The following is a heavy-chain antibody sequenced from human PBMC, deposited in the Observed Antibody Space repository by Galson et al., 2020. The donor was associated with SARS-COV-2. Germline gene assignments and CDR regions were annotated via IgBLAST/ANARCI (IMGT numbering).Heavy chain of an antibody. CDR3: ARDEGAGTFDGYY. CDR1: GFTFSSYW. V-gene: IGHV3-7*01. D-gene: IGHD3-9*01. J-gene: IGHJ4*02. CDR2: IKQDGSEK. Sequence: GESLKISCAASGFTFSSYWMSWVRQAPGKGLEWVANIKQDGSEKYYVDSVKGRFTISRDNAKNSLYLQMNSLRAEDTALYYCARDEGAGTFDGYYWGQGTLVTVSS.